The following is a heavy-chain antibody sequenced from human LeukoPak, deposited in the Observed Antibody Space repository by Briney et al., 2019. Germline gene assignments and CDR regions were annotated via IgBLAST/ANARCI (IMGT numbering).Heavy chain of an antibody. CDR1: GFTFSSYA. Sequence: GGSLRLSCAASGFTFSSYAMSWVRQAPGKGLEWVSAFSGSGGSTYYADSVKGRFTISRDNSKNTLYLQMNSLRAEDTAVYYCAKDLDCSSTSCYSGGYCGGDCLDYWGQGTLVTVSS. J-gene: IGHJ4*02. CDR2: FSGSGGST. V-gene: IGHV3-23*01. D-gene: IGHD2-2*01. CDR3: AKDLDCSSTSCYSGGYCGGDCLDY.